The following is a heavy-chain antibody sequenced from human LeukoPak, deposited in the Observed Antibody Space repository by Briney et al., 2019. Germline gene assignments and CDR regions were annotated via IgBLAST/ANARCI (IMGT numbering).Heavy chain of an antibody. D-gene: IGHD6-6*01. CDR3: AKDGSAARPLRSYYFDY. Sequence: GGSLRLSCTASGFTFGDYAMSWVRQAPGKGLEWVSAISGSGGSTYYADSVKGRFTISRDNSKNTLYLQMNSLRAEDTAVYYCAKDGSAARPLRSYYFDYWGQGTLVTVSS. V-gene: IGHV3-23*01. CDR1: GFTFGDYA. J-gene: IGHJ4*02. CDR2: ISGSGGST.